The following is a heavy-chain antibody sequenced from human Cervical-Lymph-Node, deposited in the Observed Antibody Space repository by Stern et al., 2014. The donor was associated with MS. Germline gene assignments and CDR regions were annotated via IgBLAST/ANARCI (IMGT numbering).Heavy chain of an antibody. V-gene: IGHV4-59*08. CDR1: GGSISSRY. CDR3: ARLSTAVDF. CDR2: ISHSGDT. J-gene: IGHJ4*02. Sequence: QVQLVQSGPGLVKPSETLSLTCAVSGGSISSRYWGWIRQPPGKGLEWIGLISHSGDTKYNPSLKSRVTISLDTSQNHFSLQVTSVTAADTAVYYCARLSTAVDFWGQGTLVTVSS.